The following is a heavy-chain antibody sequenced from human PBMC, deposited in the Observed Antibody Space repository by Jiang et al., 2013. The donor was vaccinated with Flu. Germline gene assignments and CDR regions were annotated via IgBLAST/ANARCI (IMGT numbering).Heavy chain of an antibody. D-gene: IGHD1-26*01. CDR3: ARHAQYSGSLRY. J-gene: IGHJ4*02. V-gene: IGHV4-34*01. Sequence: KSRVTISVDTSKNQFSLKLSSVTAADTAVYYCARHAQYSGSLRYWGQGTLVTVSS.